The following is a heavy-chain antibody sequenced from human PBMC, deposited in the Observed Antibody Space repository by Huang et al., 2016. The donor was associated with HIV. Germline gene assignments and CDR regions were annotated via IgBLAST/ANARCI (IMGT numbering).Heavy chain of an antibody. V-gene: IGHV3-30*18. Sequence: VQLVESGGGVVQPGRSLSLACAASGFSFSTYGLNWVRKAPGKGLELVAVISYDGSNKYYAHSVKGRFTISRDTSENKVYLQMNSLRHEDTAVYYCAKDGADEEWDIDYWGQGTLVTVSS. CDR2: ISYDGSNK. CDR1: GFSFSTYG. D-gene: IGHD1-26*01. CDR3: AKDGADEEWDIDY. J-gene: IGHJ4*02.